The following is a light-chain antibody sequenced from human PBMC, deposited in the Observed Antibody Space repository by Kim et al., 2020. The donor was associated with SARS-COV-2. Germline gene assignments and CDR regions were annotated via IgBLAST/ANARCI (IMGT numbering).Light chain of an antibody. CDR2: YDS. CDR3: QVWDRSSDHPV. V-gene: IGLV3-21*04. CDR1: NIGSKS. Sequence: SYELTQPPSVSVAPGKTARITCGGNNIGSKSVHWYQQKPGQAPVLVIYYDSDRPSGIPERFSGSNSGNTATLTISRVEAGDEDDYYCQVWDRSSDHPVFG. J-gene: IGLJ3*02.